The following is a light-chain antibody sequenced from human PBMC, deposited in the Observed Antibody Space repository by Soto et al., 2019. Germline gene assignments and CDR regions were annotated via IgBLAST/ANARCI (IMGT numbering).Light chain of an antibody. CDR2: EVN. J-gene: IGLJ3*02. CDR1: GNDVGAYNY. V-gene: IGLV2-11*01. Sequence: QSALTQPRSVSGSPGQSVTISCTGTGNDVGAYNYVSWYQQHPGRPPKLMIYEVNNRPSGVPDRFSGSKSGSTASLTISGLQAEDEAEYYCCLSPGSLTWLFGGGTQLTVL. CDR3: CLSPGSLTWL.